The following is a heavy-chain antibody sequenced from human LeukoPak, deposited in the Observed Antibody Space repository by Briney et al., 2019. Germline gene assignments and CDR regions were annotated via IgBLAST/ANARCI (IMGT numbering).Heavy chain of an antibody. V-gene: IGHV4-59*01. Sequence: SETLSLTCTVSGDSISSYYWTWMRQPPGKGVEWIGYIYYRGSTNYNPSLKSRVTISVDPSKNQFSLKLSSVTAADTAVYYCARVQSGYSYGPFDYWGQGTLVTVSS. J-gene: IGHJ4*02. CDR2: IYYRGST. D-gene: IGHD5-18*01. CDR1: GDSISSYY. CDR3: ARVQSGYSYGPFDY.